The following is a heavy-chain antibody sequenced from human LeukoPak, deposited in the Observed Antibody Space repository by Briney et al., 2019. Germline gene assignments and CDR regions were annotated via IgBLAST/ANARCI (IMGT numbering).Heavy chain of an antibody. J-gene: IGHJ4*02. CDR2: LYSNGNT. CDR1: GGSIRGGGYY. V-gene: IGHV4-39*01. CDR3: ARGTMIVVVIFRAGYYFDY. Sequence: SETLSLTCSFSGGSIRGGGYYWGWVRQPPGKGLEWIASLYSNGNTFYNPSLKSRVTISEESSKSQFSLKLRTVTAADTAVYYCARGTMIVVVIFRAGYYFDYWGQGTLVTVSS. D-gene: IGHD3-22*01.